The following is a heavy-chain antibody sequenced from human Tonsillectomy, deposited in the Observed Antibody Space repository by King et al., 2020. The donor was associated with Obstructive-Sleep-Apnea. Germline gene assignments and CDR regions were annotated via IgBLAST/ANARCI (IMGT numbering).Heavy chain of an antibody. D-gene: IGHD6-13*01. V-gene: IGHV2-5*02. J-gene: IGHJ4*02. CDR3: AHRKQLTYYFDY. Sequence: ITLKESGPTLVKPTQTLTLTGTFSGFSLSTTGVGVAWIRQPPGNALEWLALVYWDEEKRDSPSLKSMLTITQDTSRNQVVLTMTNMDPVDTATYYCAHRKQLTYYFDYWGQGTLVTVSS. CDR1: GFSLSTTGVG. CDR2: VYWDEEK.